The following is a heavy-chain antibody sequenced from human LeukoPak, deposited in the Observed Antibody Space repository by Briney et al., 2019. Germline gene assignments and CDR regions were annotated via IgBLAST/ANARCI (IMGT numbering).Heavy chain of an antibody. CDR2: ITGSGGRT. CDR1: GFTFSSYA. CDR3: AKDRHSSLDY. J-gene: IGHJ4*02. V-gene: IGHV3-23*01. D-gene: IGHD6-19*01. Sequence: AGGSLRLSCAASGFTFSSYAMNWVRQAPGKGLEWVSAITGSGGRTYYADSVKGRFTISRDNSKNTLYLQMNSLRAEDTAVYYCAKDRHSSLDYWGQGTLVTVSS.